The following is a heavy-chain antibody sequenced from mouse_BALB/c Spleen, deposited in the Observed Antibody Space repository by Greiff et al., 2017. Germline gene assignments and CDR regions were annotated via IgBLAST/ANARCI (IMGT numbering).Heavy chain of an antibody. CDR1: GFTFSSYA. D-gene: IGHD2-1*01. CDR3: AREIGNYAFAY. V-gene: IGHV5-9-4*01. CDR2: ISSGGCYT. J-gene: IGHJ3*01. Sequence: EVQGVESGGGLVKPGGSLKLSCAASGFTFSSYAMSWVRPSPEQRLEWVADISSGGCYTYYPDTVTGRFTISRDNAKNTLYLEMSSLRSEDTAMYYCAREIGNYAFAYWGEGTLVTVSA.